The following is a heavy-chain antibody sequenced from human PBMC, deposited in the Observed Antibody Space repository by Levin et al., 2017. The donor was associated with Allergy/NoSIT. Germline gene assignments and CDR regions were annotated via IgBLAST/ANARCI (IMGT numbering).Heavy chain of an antibody. D-gene: IGHD6-13*01. CDR1: GYTLTELS. Sequence: ASVKVSCKVSGYTLTELSMHWVRQAPGKGLEWMGGFDPEDGETIYAQKFQGRVTMTEDTSTDTAYMELSSLRSEDTAVYYCATWSFRYSSSWYDGGYWGQGTLVTVSS. J-gene: IGHJ4*02. CDR2: FDPEDGET. V-gene: IGHV1-24*01. CDR3: ATWSFRYSSSWYDGGY.